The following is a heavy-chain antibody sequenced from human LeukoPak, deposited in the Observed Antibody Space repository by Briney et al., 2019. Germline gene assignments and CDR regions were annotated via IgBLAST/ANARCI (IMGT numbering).Heavy chain of an antibody. CDR3: ARNGPMVRGVNLGLDY. CDR1: GGSFSGYY. J-gene: IGHJ4*02. V-gene: IGHV4-34*01. D-gene: IGHD3-10*01. Sequence: PSETLSLTCAVYGGSFSGYYWSWIRQPPGKGLEWIGEINHSGSTNYNPSLKSRVTISVDTSKKQFSLKLSSVTAADTAVYYCARNGPMVRGVNLGLDYWGQGTLVTVSS. CDR2: INHSGST.